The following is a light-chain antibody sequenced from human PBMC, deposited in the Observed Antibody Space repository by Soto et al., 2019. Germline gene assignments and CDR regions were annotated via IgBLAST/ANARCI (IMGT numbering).Light chain of an antibody. CDR1: QTVNNY. J-gene: IGKJ4*01. CDR2: DTS. V-gene: IGKV3-11*01. Sequence: LTQSPATLSVSPGGRTILSCRASQTVNNYLAWYQQKPGQAPRLLIYDTSKRAPGVPARFSGGGSGTDFTLTISRLEPEDFAVYYCQQFSSYPLTFGGGTKVDIK. CDR3: QQFSSYPLT.